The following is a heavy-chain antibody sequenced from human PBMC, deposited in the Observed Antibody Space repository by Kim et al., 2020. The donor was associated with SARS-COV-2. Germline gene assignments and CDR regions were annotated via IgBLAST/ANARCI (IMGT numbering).Heavy chain of an antibody. D-gene: IGHD6-19*01. J-gene: IGHJ4*02. CDR1: GFTFSSYG. Sequence: GGSLRLSCAASGFTFSSYGMHWVRQAPGKGLEWVAVIWYDGSNKYYADSVKGRFTISRDNSKNTLYLQMNSLRAEDTAVYYCARDSGSSGWYVGYWGQGTLVTVSS. CDR2: IWYDGSNK. V-gene: IGHV3-33*01. CDR3: ARDSGSSGWYVGY.